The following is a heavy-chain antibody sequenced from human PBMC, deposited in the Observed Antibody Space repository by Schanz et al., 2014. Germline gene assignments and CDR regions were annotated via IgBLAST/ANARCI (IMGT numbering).Heavy chain of an antibody. CDR3: ARDKGGYYPFDY. J-gene: IGHJ4*02. D-gene: IGHD3-22*01. V-gene: IGHV3-74*01. CDR1: GFSFSDYG. CDR2: MDYGGTVT. Sequence: VQLVESGGGMVQPGRSLSLSCAGSGFSFSDYGMHWVRQAPGKGLVWVSRMDYGGTVTIYADSVQGRFTTFRDNGRNTLFLQMNSLRVEDTAVYYCARDKGGYYPFDYWGQGSLVTVSS.